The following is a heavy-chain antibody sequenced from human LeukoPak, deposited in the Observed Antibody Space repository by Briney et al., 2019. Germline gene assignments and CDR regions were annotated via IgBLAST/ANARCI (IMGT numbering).Heavy chain of an antibody. D-gene: IGHD2-2*01. CDR1: GGSISSSSYY. Sequence: PSETLSLTCTVSGGSISSSSYYWGWIRQPPGKGLEWIGSIYYSGSTYYNPSLKSRVTISVDTSKNQFSLKLSSVTAADTAVYYCASIVVVPAAAWFDPWGQGTLVTVFS. J-gene: IGHJ5*02. CDR2: IYYSGST. V-gene: IGHV4-39*07. CDR3: ASIVVVPAAAWFDP.